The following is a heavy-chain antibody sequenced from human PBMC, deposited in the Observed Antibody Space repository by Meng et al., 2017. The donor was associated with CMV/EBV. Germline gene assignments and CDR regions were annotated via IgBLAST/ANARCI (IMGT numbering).Heavy chain of an antibody. J-gene: IGHJ6*02. D-gene: IGHD3-3*01. CDR2: INPNSGGT. Sequence: ASVKVSCKASGYTFTGYYMHWVRQAPGQGLEWMGWINPNSGGTNYAQKFQSRVTMTRDTSISTAYMELSRLRSDDTAVYYCARDLKSFDFWSGYSNYYYYGMDVWGQGTTVTVSS. V-gene: IGHV1-2*02. CDR3: ARDLKSFDFWSGYSNYYYYGMDV. CDR1: GYTFTGYY.